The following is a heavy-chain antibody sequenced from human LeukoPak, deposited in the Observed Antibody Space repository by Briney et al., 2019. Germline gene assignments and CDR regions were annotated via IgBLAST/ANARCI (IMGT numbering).Heavy chain of an antibody. D-gene: IGHD3-16*02. CDR2: IIPIFGTA. J-gene: IGHJ4*02. Sequence: SVKVSCKASGGTFSSYAISWVRQAPGQGLEWMGRIIPIFGTANYAQKFQGRVTITTDESTSTAYMELSSLISEDTAVYYCASRHYDYVWGSYRTFDYWGQGTLVTVSS. V-gene: IGHV1-69*05. CDR1: GGTFSSYA. CDR3: ASRHYDYVWGSYRTFDY.